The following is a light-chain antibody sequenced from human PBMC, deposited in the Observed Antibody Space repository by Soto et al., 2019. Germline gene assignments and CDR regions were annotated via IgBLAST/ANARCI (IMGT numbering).Light chain of an antibody. J-gene: IGKJ1*01. CDR2: NAL. CDR3: QQYGSSPWT. CDR1: QSVSSN. V-gene: IGKV3-20*01. Sequence: EIVLTQSQGTLSLSPGDRAPISCRASQSVSSNLAWYQQKPGQAPRLLIYNALTRATGIPDRFSGSGSGTDFTLTISRLEPEDSAVYYCQQYGSSPWTFGQGTKVDIK.